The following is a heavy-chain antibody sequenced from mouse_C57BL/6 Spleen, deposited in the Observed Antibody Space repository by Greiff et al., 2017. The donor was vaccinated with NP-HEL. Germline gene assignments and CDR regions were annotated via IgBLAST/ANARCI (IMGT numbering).Heavy chain of an antibody. CDR2: IYPGDGDT. D-gene: IGHD2-4*01. V-gene: IGHV1-82*01. CDR3: ARSGDYDWYFDV. J-gene: IGHJ1*03. CDR1: GYAFSSSW. Sequence: QVQLQQSGPELVKPGASVKISCKASGYAFSSSWMNWVKQWPGKGLEWIGRIYPGDGDTNYNGKFKGKATLTADKSSSTAYMQLSSLTSEDSAVYFCARSGDYDWYFDVWGTGTTVTVSS.